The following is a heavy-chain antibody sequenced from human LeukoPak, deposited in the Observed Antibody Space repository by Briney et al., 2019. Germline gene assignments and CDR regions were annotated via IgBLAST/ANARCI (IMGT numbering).Heavy chain of an antibody. J-gene: IGHJ4*02. D-gene: IGHD6-19*01. CDR1: GFTFSSYG. Sequence: GGSLRLSCAASGFTFSSYGMHWVRQAPGKGLEWVAVTSYDGSNKYYADSVKGRFTISRDNSKLYLQMNSLRTEDTAVYYCAKDGNRWLEPLAYWGQGTLVTVSS. CDR3: AKDGNRWLEPLAY. CDR2: TSYDGSNK. V-gene: IGHV3-30*18.